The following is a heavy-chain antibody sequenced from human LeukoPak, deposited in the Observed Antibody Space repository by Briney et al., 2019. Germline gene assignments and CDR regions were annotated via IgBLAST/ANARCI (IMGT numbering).Heavy chain of an antibody. Sequence: GGSLRLSRAASGFTFSSYSMNWVRQAPGKGLEWVSSISSSSSYIYYADSAKGRFTISRDNAKNSLYLQMNSLRAEDTAVYYCARDKRSGPPDYWGQGTLVTVSS. D-gene: IGHD2-15*01. CDR3: ARDKRSGPPDY. J-gene: IGHJ4*02. V-gene: IGHV3-21*01. CDR2: ISSSSSYI. CDR1: GFTFSSYS.